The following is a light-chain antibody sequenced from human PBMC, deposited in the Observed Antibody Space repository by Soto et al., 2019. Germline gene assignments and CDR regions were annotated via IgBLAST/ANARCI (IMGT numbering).Light chain of an antibody. Sequence: QSVLTQPPSASGSPGQSITISCTGTSSDVGGYNYVSWYQQHPGKAPKLIIHEVNKRPSGVPDRFSGSKSGNTASLTVTGLQAEDEADYYCSSYAGSNILIFGEGTQLTVL. J-gene: IGLJ2*01. V-gene: IGLV2-8*01. CDR3: SSYAGSNILI. CDR2: EVN. CDR1: SSDVGGYNY.